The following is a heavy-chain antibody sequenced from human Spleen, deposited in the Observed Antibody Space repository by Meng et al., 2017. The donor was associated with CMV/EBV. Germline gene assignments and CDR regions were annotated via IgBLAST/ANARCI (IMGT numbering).Heavy chain of an antibody. Sequence: ASGVTASYFTISWVRQAPGQGLEWMGWINPNSGATNYAQKFQGRVSMTWDTSNSTAFMDLTRLRSDDTAVYYCVRDQDFWSGCFDYWGQGTLVTVSS. D-gene: IGHD3-3*01. V-gene: IGHV1-2*02. J-gene: IGHJ4*02. CDR1: GVTASYFT. CDR3: VRDQDFWSGCFDY. CDR2: INPNSGAT.